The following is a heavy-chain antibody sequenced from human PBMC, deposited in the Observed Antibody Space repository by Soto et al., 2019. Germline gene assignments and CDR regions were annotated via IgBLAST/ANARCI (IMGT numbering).Heavy chain of an antibody. CDR2: ISSSSSYI. CDR3: ARSFGIAAAGGDY. J-gene: IGHJ4*02. Sequence: PGVSLRLSCAASGFTFSSYSMNWVRQAPGKGLEWVSSISSSSSYIYYADSVKGRFTISRYNAKNSLYLQMNSLRAEDTPVYYCARSFGIAAAGGDYWRKGTLVTVSS. CDR1: GFTFSSYS. V-gene: IGHV3-21*01. D-gene: IGHD6-13*01.